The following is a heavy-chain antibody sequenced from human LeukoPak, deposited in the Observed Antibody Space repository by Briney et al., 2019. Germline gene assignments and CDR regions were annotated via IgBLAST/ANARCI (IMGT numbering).Heavy chain of an antibody. Sequence: SQTLSLTCAISGDSVSSNTVAWNGIRQSPARGLEWLGRTYYRSKWYNEYAVSLKSRLIITPDTSKNQVSLQMNSVSPEDTAVYYCASGRGSVRGDYAFDYWGQGTLVTVSS. D-gene: IGHD4-17*01. CDR2: TYYRSKWYN. V-gene: IGHV6-1*01. CDR3: ASGRGSVRGDYAFDY. J-gene: IGHJ4*02. CDR1: GDSVSSNTVA.